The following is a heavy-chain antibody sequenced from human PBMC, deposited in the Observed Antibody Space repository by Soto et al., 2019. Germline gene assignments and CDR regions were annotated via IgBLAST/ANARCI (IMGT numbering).Heavy chain of an antibody. V-gene: IGHV1-69*12. CDR2: IIPIFGTA. CDR1: GGTFSSYA. D-gene: IGHD6-19*01. CDR3: ARINSSGWYEAINY. J-gene: IGHJ4*02. Sequence: QVQLVQSGGEVKKPGSSVKVSCKASGGTFSSYAISWVRQAPGQGLEWMGGIIPIFGTANYAQKFHGRVTINADESTSTDSMDLSSLTSEDMAVNYCARINSSGWYEAINYWGQGTLVTVSS.